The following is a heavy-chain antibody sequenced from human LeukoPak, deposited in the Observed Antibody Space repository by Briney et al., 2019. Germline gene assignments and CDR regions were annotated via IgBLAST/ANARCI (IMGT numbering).Heavy chain of an antibody. V-gene: IGHV4-34*01. CDR2: INHSGST. CDR1: GGSFSGYY. D-gene: IGHD3-3*01. Sequence: SETLSLTCAVYGGSFSGYYWSWIRQPPGKGLEWIGEINHSGSTNYNPSLKSRVTISVDTSKNQFSLRLSSVTAADTAVYYCARTYYDFWSADNWFDPWGQGTLVTVSS. CDR3: ARTYYDFWSADNWFDP. J-gene: IGHJ5*02.